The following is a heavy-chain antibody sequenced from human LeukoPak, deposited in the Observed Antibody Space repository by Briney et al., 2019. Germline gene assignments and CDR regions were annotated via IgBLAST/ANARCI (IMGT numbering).Heavy chain of an antibody. CDR3: ARSIYDYVWGSYRFDAFDI. CDR2: INHSGST. Sequence: SETLSLTCAVYGGSFSGYYWSWIRQPPGKGLEWIGEINHSGSTTYNPSLKSRVTISVDTSKNQFSLKLSSVTAADTAVYYCARSIYDYVWGSYRFDAFDIWGQGTMVSVSS. V-gene: IGHV4-34*01. CDR1: GGSFSGYY. J-gene: IGHJ3*02. D-gene: IGHD3-16*02.